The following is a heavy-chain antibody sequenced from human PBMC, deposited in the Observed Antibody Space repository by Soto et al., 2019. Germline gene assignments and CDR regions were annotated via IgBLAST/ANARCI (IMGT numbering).Heavy chain of an antibody. D-gene: IGHD3-10*01. Sequence: GGSLRLSCEASGFPFNTYAMTWFRQLPGMGLEWVSTTSIGGNTDFAESVRGRFSVSRDNSKNTLYLQMTNLRAEDAAIYFCAKDLRPGLVVPTKSGFDPWGQGTRVTVYS. CDR1: GFPFNTYA. CDR3: AKDLRPGLVVPTKSGFDP. CDR2: TSIGGNT. J-gene: IGHJ5*02. V-gene: IGHV3-23*01.